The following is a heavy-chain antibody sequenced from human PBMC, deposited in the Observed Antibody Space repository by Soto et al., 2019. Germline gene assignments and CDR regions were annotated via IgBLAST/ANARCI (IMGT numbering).Heavy chain of an antibody. J-gene: IGHJ4*02. V-gene: IGHV1-2*02. CDR2: INPKSGGT. CDR1: GYTFTVYY. Sequence: ASVKVSCKASGYTFTVYYMHWVRQAPGQGLEWMGWINPKSGGTMYPQKFQGRVTVTWDTSISKAYMALTRLRSDDTAVYYCARDMEKGGGSAGFDYWGQGTLVTVSS. CDR3: ARDMEKGGGSAGFDY. D-gene: IGHD1-26*01.